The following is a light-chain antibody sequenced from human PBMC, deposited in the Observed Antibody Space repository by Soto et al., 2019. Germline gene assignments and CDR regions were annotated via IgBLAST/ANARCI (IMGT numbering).Light chain of an antibody. J-gene: IGLJ3*02. CDR3: FLSSSGAWG. V-gene: IGLV7-46*01. CDR1: TGAVTSGHY. Sequence: QAVVTQEPSLTVSPGGTVTLTCGSSTGAVTSGHYPYWFQQKPGQAPRTLIYDTSNKHSWTPARFSGSLLGGKAALTLWGAQPEDEAEAYCFLSSSGAWGFGGGTKLPGL. CDR2: DTS.